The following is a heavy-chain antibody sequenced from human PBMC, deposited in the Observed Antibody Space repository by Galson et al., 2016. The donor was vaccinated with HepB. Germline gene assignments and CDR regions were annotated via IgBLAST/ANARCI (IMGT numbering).Heavy chain of an antibody. V-gene: IGHV2-5*02. CDR1: GFSLSSSGVA. D-gene: IGHD5-24*01. CDR2: IYWDDDK. J-gene: IGHJ4*02. Sequence: PALVKPTQTLTLTRTFSGFSLSSSGVAVGWIRQPPGKALEWLALIYWDDDKRYNPSLKSRLTITKDTSKNQVVLTMTNMDPVDTATYYCAHRQGRWLQLAYWGQGSLVTVSS. CDR3: AHRQGRWLQLAY.